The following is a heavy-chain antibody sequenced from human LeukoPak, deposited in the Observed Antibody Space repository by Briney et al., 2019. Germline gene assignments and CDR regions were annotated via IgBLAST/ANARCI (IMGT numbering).Heavy chain of an antibody. Sequence: PSLTLSLTCAVSGGSISSGGYSWSWIRQPPGKGLEWIGYMYHSGTTHYNPSLKSRVTISVDRSKNQFSLKLSSVTAADTAVYYCVRGYYYDSSGYWVRAFDIWGQGTMVTVSS. D-gene: IGHD3-22*01. CDR2: MYHSGTT. J-gene: IGHJ3*02. V-gene: IGHV4-30-2*01. CDR3: VRGYYYDSSGYWVRAFDI. CDR1: GGSISSGGYS.